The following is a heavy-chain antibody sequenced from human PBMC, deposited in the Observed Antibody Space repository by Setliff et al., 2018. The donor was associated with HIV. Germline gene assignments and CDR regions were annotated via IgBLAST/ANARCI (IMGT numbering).Heavy chain of an antibody. V-gene: IGHV4-4*02. CDR3: AREDMSHWSGFLYESSWFDT. J-gene: IGHJ5*02. CDR1: GGSMSSSDW. D-gene: IGHD3-3*01. CDR2: IYHSGST. Sequence: SETLSLTCAVSGGSMSSSDWWSWVRQSPGKGLEWIGEIYHSGSTNYNPSLKSRVTISVDKSKNQFSLKLSSVTAADTAVYFCAREDMSHWSGFLYESSWFDTWGRGILVTVSS.